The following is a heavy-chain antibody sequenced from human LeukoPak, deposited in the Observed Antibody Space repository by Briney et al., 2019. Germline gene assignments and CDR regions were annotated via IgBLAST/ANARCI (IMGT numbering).Heavy chain of an antibody. CDR1: GFTFNNYG. CDR2: IATDGRDK. D-gene: IGHD6-13*01. J-gene: IGHJ4*02. Sequence: GRSLRLSCAASGFTFNNYGMHWVRQAPGKGLEWVAVIATDGRDKKYADSVKGRFTISRDNSKNTLYLEMNSLRPEDTAVYHCAKDSKVAAAGYFFDYWGQGTLVTVSS. V-gene: IGHV3-30*18. CDR3: AKDSKVAAAGYFFDY.